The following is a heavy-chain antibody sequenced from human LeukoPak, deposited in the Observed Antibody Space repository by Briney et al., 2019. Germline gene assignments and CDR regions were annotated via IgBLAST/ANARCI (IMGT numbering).Heavy chain of an antibody. D-gene: IGHD5-18*01. Sequence: GGSLRLSCAASGFTFSSYSMNWVRQAPGKGLEWVSYISSSSSTIYYADSVKGRFTISRDNAKNSLYLQMNSLRAEDTAVYHCARDRSGYSLAGQFDPWGQGTLVTVSS. V-gene: IGHV3-48*01. J-gene: IGHJ5*02. CDR1: GFTFSSYS. CDR3: ARDRSGYSLAGQFDP. CDR2: ISSSSSTI.